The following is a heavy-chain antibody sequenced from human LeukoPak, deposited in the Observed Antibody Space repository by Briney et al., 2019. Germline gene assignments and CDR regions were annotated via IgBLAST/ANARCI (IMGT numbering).Heavy chain of an antibody. V-gene: IGHV3-30-3*01. Sequence: PGRSLRLSCAASGFTFSSYAMHWVRQAPGKGLEWVAVISYDGSNKYYADSVKGRFTISRDNSKNTLYLQMNSLRAEDTAVYYCARAVIAAAEDYFDYWGQGTLVTVSS. CDR2: ISYDGSNK. CDR3: ARAVIAAAEDYFDY. CDR1: GFTFSSYA. D-gene: IGHD6-13*01. J-gene: IGHJ4*02.